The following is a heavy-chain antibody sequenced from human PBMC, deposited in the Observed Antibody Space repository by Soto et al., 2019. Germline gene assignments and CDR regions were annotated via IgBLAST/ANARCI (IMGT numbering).Heavy chain of an antibody. D-gene: IGHD3-22*01. V-gene: IGHV4-31*03. CDR1: GGSISSGDYY. CDR2: IYYSGST. Sequence: SETLSLTCTVSGGSISSGDYYWSWIRQHPGKGLEWIGYIYYSGSTSSNPSLKSRVTISVDTSKNQFSLKLSSVSAADTAVYYCTGAYYDINGYSLDPWGQGTSVTVSS. CDR3: TGAYYDINGYSLDP. J-gene: IGHJ5*02.